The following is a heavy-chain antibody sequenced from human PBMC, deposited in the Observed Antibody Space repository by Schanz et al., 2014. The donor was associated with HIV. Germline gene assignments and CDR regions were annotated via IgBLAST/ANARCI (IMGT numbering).Heavy chain of an antibody. J-gene: IGHJ3*02. CDR1: GFSFNSYG. Sequence: GHLVESGGGVVQPGRSLRLSCAASGFSFNSYGMHWVRQAPGKGLEWVSTISAGVGTASYADSVKGRFTISRDNSKKMLFLQMNRLRAEDTAVYYCAIRTPMISFGAFDIWGRGTMVTVSS. CDR2: ISAGVGTA. V-gene: IGHV3-23*04. D-gene: IGHD3-16*01. CDR3: AIRTPMISFGAFDI.